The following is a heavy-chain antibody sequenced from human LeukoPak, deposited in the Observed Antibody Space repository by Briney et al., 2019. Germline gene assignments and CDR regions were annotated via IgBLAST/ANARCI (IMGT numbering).Heavy chain of an antibody. V-gene: IGHV3-30*06. J-gene: IGHJ4*02. CDR3: ARDRSQRAYSYGPDGE. CDR2: ISYDGSNK. Sequence: PGGSLRLSCAVSGFSVSGYWMTWVRQAPGKGLEWVAVISYDGSNKYYADSVKGRFTISRDNSKNTLYLQINSLRGEDTAVYYCARDRSQRAYSYGPDGEWGQGTLVTVSS. D-gene: IGHD5-18*01. CDR1: GFSVSGYW.